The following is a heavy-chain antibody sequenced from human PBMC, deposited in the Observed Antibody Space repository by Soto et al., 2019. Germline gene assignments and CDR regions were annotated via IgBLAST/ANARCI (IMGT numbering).Heavy chain of an antibody. CDR2: IWYDGSNK. J-gene: IGHJ6*02. V-gene: IGHV3-33*01. CDR1: GFTFSSYG. D-gene: IGHD3-3*01. Sequence: GGSLRLSCAASGFTFSSYGMHWVRQAPGKGLEWVAVIWYDGSNKYYADSVKGRFTISRDNSKNTVFLQMNSLRADDTAVYYCARDNDFWSDNTNYGMDVWGQGTTVTVSS. CDR3: ARDNDFWSDNTNYGMDV.